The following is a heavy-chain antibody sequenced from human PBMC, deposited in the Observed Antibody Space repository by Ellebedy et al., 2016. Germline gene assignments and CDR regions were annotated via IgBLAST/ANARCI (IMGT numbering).Heavy chain of an antibody. Sequence: GGSLRLSCVASGFTFSKYWMTWVRKAPGKGLEGGANLKQDESKKFYGVSVKGRFTIPRDNAKNSVYLQMNSLRGEDTAVYYCGRERWETYHFDYWGQGTLVTVSS. CDR3: GRERWETYHFDY. J-gene: IGHJ4*02. CDR2: LKQDESKK. V-gene: IGHV3-7*01. D-gene: IGHD1-26*01. CDR1: GFTFSKYW.